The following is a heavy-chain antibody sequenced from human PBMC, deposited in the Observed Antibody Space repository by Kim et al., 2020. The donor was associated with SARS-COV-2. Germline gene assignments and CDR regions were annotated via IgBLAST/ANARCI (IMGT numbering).Heavy chain of an antibody. V-gene: IGHV3-53*01. CDR3: ARVSMTFDAFDI. J-gene: IGHJ3*02. Sequence: YADSVKGRFTISRHNSKNTLYLQMNSLRAEDTAVYYCARVSMTFDAFDIWGQGTMVTVSS.